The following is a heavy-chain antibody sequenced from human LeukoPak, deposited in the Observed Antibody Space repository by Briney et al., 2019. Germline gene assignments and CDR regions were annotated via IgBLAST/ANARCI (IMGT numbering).Heavy chain of an antibody. CDR3: AKTSGSSIWYREDWFDP. CDR1: GFTFSSYA. CDR2: ISGSGGST. Sequence: GGSLRLSCAASGFTFSSYAMSWVRQAPGKGLEWVSAISGSGGSTYYADSVKGRFTISRDNSKNTLYLQMNSLRAEDTAVYYCAKTSGSSIWYREDWFDPWGQGTLVTVSS. V-gene: IGHV3-23*01. J-gene: IGHJ5*02. D-gene: IGHD6-13*01.